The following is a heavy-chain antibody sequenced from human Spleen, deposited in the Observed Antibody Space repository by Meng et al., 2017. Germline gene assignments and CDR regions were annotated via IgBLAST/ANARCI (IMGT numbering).Heavy chain of an antibody. CDR1: GYNFPDYY. Sequence: QVQRGQAGAEVKKPGASVKVSCKPSGYNFPDYYIHWVRRAPGQGLDWMGRIDPNSGVTEYAQKFQGRVTMTGDTSISTAYMELSKLRSDDTAIYYCVRDEDISAAGKLFGDYWGQGTLVTVSS. V-gene: IGHV1-2*06. CDR3: VRDEDISAAGKLFGDY. D-gene: IGHD6-13*01. CDR2: IDPNSGVT. J-gene: IGHJ4*02.